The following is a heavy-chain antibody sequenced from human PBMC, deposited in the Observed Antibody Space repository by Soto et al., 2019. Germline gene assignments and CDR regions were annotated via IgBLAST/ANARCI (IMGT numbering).Heavy chain of an antibody. Sequence: SETLSLTCTVSGGSISSYYWSWIRQPPGKGLEWIGYIYYSGSTNYNPSLKSRVTISVDTSKNQFSLKLSSVTAADTAVYYCASPTCTTSGCTDYWGQGTLVTVSS. CDR2: IYYSGST. V-gene: IGHV4-59*08. J-gene: IGHJ4*02. D-gene: IGHD2-8*01. CDR1: GGSISSYY. CDR3: ASPTCTTSGCTDY.